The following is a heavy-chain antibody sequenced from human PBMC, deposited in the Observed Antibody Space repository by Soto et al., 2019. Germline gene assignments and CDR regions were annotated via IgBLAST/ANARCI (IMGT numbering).Heavy chain of an antibody. CDR3: ARVAADIASWLDP. CDR2: IYYSGVT. D-gene: IGHD5-12*01. Sequence: SETLSLTCTVSGESISTYNWGWIRQPPGKGLEWIGCIYYSGVTNYNPSLKSRVTISVDTPKNQLSLKLNSVTAADTAVYYCARVAADIASWLDPWGQGTLVTVSS. V-gene: IGHV4-59*01. J-gene: IGHJ5*02. CDR1: GESISTYN.